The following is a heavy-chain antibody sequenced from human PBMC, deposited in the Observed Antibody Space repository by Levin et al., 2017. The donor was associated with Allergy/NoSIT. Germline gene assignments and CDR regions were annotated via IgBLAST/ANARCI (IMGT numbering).Heavy chain of an antibody. CDR3: ARGAGLLRVWFDP. V-gene: IGHV4-34*01. Sequence: SETLSLTCAVYGGSFSGYYWSWIRQPPGKGLEWIGEINHSGSTNYNPSLKSRVTISVDTSKNQFSLKLSSVTAADTAVYYCARGAGLLRVWFDPWGQGTLVTVSS. CDR2: INHSGST. J-gene: IGHJ5*02. D-gene: IGHD2-15*01. CDR1: GGSFSGYY.